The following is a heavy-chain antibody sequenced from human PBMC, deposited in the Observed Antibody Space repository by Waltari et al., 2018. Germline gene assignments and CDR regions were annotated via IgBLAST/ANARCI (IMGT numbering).Heavy chain of an antibody. CDR3: ARAYFGSASYPFDS. V-gene: IGHV1-8*03. Sequence: QVQLMQSGAEVKKPGDSVKVSCQASGYNFSSNDINWVRRAAGQGLEWMGWMNPSNGNADYAHKFRGRLTFTRDASMNTAHMELSSLTSDDTAEYFCARAYFGSASYPFDSWGQGALVTVSS. CDR2: MNPSNGNA. J-gene: IGHJ4*02. D-gene: IGHD3-10*01. CDR1: GYNFSSND.